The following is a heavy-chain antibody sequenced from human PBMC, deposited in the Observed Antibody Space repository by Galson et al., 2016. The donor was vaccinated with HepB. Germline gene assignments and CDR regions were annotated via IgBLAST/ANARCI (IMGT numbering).Heavy chain of an antibody. CDR3: ARDGRWLHPFDS. CDR1: GASVSTGSYY. CDR2: IYYNGNT. D-gene: IGHD5-24*01. V-gene: IGHV4-61*01. J-gene: IGHJ4*02. Sequence: ETLSLTCTVPGASVSTGSYYWTWIRQPPGKGLEWIGYIYYNGNTNFNPALKSPITISVATSKNQFSLNLRSVTAADTAVYYCARDGRWLHPFDSWGQGTLVTVSS.